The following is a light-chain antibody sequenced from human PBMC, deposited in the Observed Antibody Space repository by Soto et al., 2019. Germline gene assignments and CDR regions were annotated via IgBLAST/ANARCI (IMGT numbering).Light chain of an antibody. CDR1: SSDVGGYNC. J-gene: IGLJ2*01. CDR2: EVS. V-gene: IGLV2-8*01. CDR3: SSYAGSNIPVV. Sequence: QSVLTQPPSASGSPGQSVTISCTGTSSDVGGYNCVSWYQQHPGKAPKLMIYEVSKRPSGVPDRFSGSKSGNTASLTVSGLQAEDEAGYYCSSYAGSNIPVVFGGGTKLTVL.